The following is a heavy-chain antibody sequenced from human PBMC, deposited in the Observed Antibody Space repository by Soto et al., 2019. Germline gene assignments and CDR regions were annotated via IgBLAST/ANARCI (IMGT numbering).Heavy chain of an antibody. CDR3: SRLYPYYDILTGSQLYAFDI. Sequence: SETLTLNCRVTGNSISSSYWSWIPQPPGKGLEWIGYIYYSGSTNYNPSLKSRVTISVDTFRNQFSLKLSYVSAADTAVYYCSRLYPYYDILTGSQLYAFDIWGQGTMVT. J-gene: IGHJ3*02. D-gene: IGHD3-9*01. V-gene: IGHV4-59*01. CDR2: IYYSGST. CDR1: GNSISSSY.